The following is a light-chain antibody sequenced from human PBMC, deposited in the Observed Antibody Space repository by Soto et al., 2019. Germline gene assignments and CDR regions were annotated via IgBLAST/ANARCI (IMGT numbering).Light chain of an antibody. Sequence: DIQMTQSPSSLSASVGDRVTITCRASQSISSYLNWYQQKPGKAPKLLIYAASSLQSGVPSRFSGSGSGRDFTLTIRGLQTEDFATYFCQQSYNTLHTFGQGTKLEIK. V-gene: IGKV1-39*01. CDR1: QSISSY. J-gene: IGKJ2*01. CDR3: QQSYNTLHT. CDR2: AAS.